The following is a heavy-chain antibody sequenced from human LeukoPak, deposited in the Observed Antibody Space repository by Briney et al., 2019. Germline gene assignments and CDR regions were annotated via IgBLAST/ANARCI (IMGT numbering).Heavy chain of an antibody. J-gene: IGHJ3*02. Sequence: SETLSLTCTVSGGSISSSNYYWGWIRQPPGKGLEWIGSIYYSGSTYYNPSLKSRVTISVDTSKNQYSLKLSSVTAADTTVYYCARGGTTYFDFRSGDYSGAPDAFDIWGQGTMVTVSS. V-gene: IGHV4-39*01. D-gene: IGHD3-3*01. CDR2: IYYSGST. CDR1: GGSISSSNYY. CDR3: ARGGTTYFDFRSGDYSGAPDAFDI.